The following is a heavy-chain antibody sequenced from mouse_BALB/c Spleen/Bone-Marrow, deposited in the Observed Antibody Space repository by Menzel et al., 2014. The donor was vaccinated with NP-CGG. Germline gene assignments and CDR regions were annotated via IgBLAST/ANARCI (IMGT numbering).Heavy chain of an antibody. Sequence: VQGVESGPGLVAPSQSLSITCTVSGFSLTDYGISWIRQPPGKGLEWLGGIWGGGSTSYNSPLNSRLTISKDNSKSQVSLKLNSLQTDDTAMYYCANHTGTVVGGILDYWGQGTPVTVSS. CDR3: ANHTGTVVGGILDY. D-gene: IGHD1-1*01. V-gene: IGHV2-6-5*01. J-gene: IGHJ4*01. CDR2: IWGGGST. CDR1: GFSLTDYG.